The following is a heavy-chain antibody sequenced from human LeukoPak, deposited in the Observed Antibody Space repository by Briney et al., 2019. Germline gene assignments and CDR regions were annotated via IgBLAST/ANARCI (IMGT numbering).Heavy chain of an antibody. V-gene: IGHV1-46*01. CDR2: INPSGGST. CDR1: VSTFTNNY. J-gene: IGHJ4*02. D-gene: IGHD2-15*01. CDR3: ARAVGIVVVVVATLDY. Sequence: ASVKVSCKASVSTFTNNYMHWVRQAPGQGLEWMGIINPSGGSTNYAQKFQGRVTMTRDTSTSTVYMELSSLRSEDTAVYYCARAVGIVVVVVATLDYWGQGTLVTVSS.